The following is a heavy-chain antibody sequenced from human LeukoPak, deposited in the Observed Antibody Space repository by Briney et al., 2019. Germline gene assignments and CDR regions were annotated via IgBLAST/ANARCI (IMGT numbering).Heavy chain of an antibody. CDR3: ARGPWFRSLVGYCADGVCYPGY. CDR2: LNPQSGHT. Sequence: ASVKVSCKASGCTFITYDIIWVRQAAGQGLEWVGWLNPQSGHTGYTENFQGRVIMTMDSSTATVYMELRSLRFEDTAVYYCARGPWFRSLVGYCADGVCYPGYWGQGTLVTVSS. J-gene: IGHJ4*02. CDR1: GCTFITYD. V-gene: IGHV1-8*01. D-gene: IGHD2-8*01.